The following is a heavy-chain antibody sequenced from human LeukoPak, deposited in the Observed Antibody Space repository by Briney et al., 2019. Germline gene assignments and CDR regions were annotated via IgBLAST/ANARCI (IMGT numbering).Heavy chain of an antibody. V-gene: IGHV3-30-3*01. J-gene: IGHJ4*02. CDR2: ISYEGSNK. D-gene: IGHD3-22*01. Sequence: GGSLRLSCVASGFTFTSYAMRWVRPAPGEGLEWVGVISYEGSNKYYADSVKGRFTISRDNSKNTLYLQMNSLRAEDTAVYYCARDLSPNYDSSGYLIWGQGTLVTVSS. CDR3: ARDLSPNYDSSGYLI. CDR1: GFTFTSYA.